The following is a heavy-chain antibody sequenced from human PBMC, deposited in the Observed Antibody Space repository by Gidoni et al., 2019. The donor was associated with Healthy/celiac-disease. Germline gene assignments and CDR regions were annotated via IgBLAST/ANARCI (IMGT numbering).Heavy chain of an antibody. D-gene: IGHD6-13*01. CDR2: INWNGGST. V-gene: IGHV3-20*04. CDR3: ARALTEYSSSSGAFDI. J-gene: IGHJ3*02. CDR1: GFTFDDYG. Sequence: EVQLVESGGGVVRPGGSLSLSCAATGFTFDDYGMSWVRQAPGKGLEWVSGINWNGGSTGYADSVKGRFTISRDNAKNSLYLQMNSLRAEDTALYYCARALTEYSSSSGAFDIWGQGTMVTVSS.